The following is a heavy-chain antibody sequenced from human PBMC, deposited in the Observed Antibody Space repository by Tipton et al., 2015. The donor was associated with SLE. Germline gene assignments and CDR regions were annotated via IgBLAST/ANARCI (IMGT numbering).Heavy chain of an antibody. CDR2: IYYSGST. CDR3: ARDRMAGFYFDY. V-gene: IGHV4-39*07. CDR1: GGSISSSSYY. D-gene: IGHD6-19*01. J-gene: IGHJ4*02. Sequence: TLSLTCTVSGGSISSSSYYWGWIRQPPGKGPEWIGSIYYSGSTYYNPSLKSRVTISVDTSKNQFSLKLSSVTAADTAVYYCARDRMAGFYFDYWGQGTLVTVSS.